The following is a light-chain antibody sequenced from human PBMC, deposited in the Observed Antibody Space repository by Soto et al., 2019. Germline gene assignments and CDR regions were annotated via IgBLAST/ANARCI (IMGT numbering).Light chain of an antibody. V-gene: IGLV2-14*01. Sequence: QSVLTQPASVSGAPGQSITISCSGNSNDIGGYNYVSWYQQRPGKVPKVIIYEVSNRPSGVSNRFTGSKSGNTASLTISGLQAEDEADYYCCSYTSSADLVFGGGTKLTVL. CDR1: SNDIGGYNY. CDR3: CSYTSSADLV. CDR2: EVS. J-gene: IGLJ3*02.